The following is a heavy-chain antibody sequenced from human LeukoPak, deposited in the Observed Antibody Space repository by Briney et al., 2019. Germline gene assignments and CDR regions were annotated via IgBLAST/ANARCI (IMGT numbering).Heavy chain of an antibody. D-gene: IGHD1-14*01. J-gene: IGHJ4*02. CDR1: GFTFSNYN. CDR3: ARENLADLFDF. Sequence: AGSLRLPCAASGFTFSNYNMNWVRRAPGKGLECIAYISSSSSTIYYADSVKGRFTISRDNAKNSLFLHMNSLRAEDTALYYCARENLADLFDFWGQGALVTVSS. V-gene: IGHV3-48*01. CDR2: ISSSSSTI.